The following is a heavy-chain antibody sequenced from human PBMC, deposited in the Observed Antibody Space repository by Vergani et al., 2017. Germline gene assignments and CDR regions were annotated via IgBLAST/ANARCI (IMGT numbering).Heavy chain of an antibody. Sequence: EVQLVPSGAEVKKPGESLRISCKGSGYSFTSYWISWVRQMPGKGLEWMGRIDPSDSYTNYSPSFQGHVTISADKSISTAYLQWSSLKASDTAMYYCARPSGGYYDSSGYPSEYFQHWGQGTLVTVSS. CDR2: IDPSDSYT. CDR1: GYSFTSYW. V-gene: IGHV5-10-1*03. CDR3: ARPSGGYYDSSGYPSEYFQH. D-gene: IGHD3-22*01. J-gene: IGHJ1*01.